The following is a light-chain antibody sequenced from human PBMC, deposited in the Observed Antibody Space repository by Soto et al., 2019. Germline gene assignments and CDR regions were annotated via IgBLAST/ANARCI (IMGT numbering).Light chain of an antibody. Sequence: QSVLTQPPSASGSPGQSVTISCTGTSSDVGFYNYVSWYQQHPGKAPKLMIYEVTKRPSGVPDRFSGSKSGNTASLTVSGLQAEDEADYYCASYRTINTYVFGTGTKLTVL. J-gene: IGLJ1*01. CDR3: ASYRTINTYV. CDR2: EVT. V-gene: IGLV2-8*01. CDR1: SSDVGFYNY.